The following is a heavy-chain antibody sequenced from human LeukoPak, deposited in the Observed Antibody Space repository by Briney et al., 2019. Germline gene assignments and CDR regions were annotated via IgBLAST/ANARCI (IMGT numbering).Heavy chain of an antibody. V-gene: IGHV1-18*01. J-gene: IGHJ4*02. Sequence: GASVKVSCKASGYTFTSYGISWVRQAPGQGLEWMGWISAYNGNTNYAQKFQGRVTITADKSTSTAYMELSSLRSEDTAVYYCARGRYSSSWLKYYFDYWGQGTLVTVSS. CDR1: GYTFTSYG. D-gene: IGHD6-13*01. CDR3: ARGRYSSSWLKYYFDY. CDR2: ISAYNGNT.